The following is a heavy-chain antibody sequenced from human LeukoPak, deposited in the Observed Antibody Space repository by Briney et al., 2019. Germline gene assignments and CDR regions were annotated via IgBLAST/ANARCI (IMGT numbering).Heavy chain of an antibody. CDR1: GFTFNNYN. D-gene: IGHD1-26*01. CDR2: ITSSSSYI. Sequence: PGGSLRLSCAASGFTFNNYNMNWVRQAPGKGLEWVSSITSSSSYIYYADSVKGRFTISRDNAKSSLYLQMNSLRDEDTAVYYCARDPYSGNYGDYYYYYMDVWGKGTTVTISS. V-gene: IGHV3-21*01. CDR3: ARDPYSGNYGDYYYYYMDV. J-gene: IGHJ6*03.